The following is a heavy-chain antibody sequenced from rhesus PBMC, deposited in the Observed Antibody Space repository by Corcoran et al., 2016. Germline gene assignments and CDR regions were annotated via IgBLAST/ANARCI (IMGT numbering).Heavy chain of an antibody. CDR3: ARESGLYSGSSYFDY. CDR2: ISGSGGSN. Sequence: QVQLQESGPGLVKPSETLSLTCAVSGGSISSNYWSWIRQPPGQGLEWIGRISGSGGSNEHNPSLKSRVTSSTDTAKNQFSLKLSSVTAADTAVYYCARESGLYSGSSYFDYWGQGVLVTVSS. V-gene: IGHV4-173*01. J-gene: IGHJ4*01. D-gene: IGHD6-25*01. CDR1: GGSISSNY.